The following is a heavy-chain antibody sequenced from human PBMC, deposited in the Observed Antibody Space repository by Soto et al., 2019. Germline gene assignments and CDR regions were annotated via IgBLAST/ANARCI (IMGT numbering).Heavy chain of an antibody. Sequence: GGSLRLSCAASGFTFSSYAMHWVRQAPGKGLEWVAVISYDGSNKYYADSVKGRFTISRDNSKNTLYLQMNSLRAEDTAVYYCARELKYYDFWSGYYCYWGQGTLVTVSS. CDR2: ISYDGSNK. J-gene: IGHJ4*02. D-gene: IGHD3-3*01. CDR1: GFTFSSYA. CDR3: ARELKYYDFWSGYYCY. V-gene: IGHV3-30-3*01.